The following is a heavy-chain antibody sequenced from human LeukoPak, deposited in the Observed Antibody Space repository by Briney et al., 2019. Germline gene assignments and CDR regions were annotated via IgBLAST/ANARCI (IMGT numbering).Heavy chain of an antibody. CDR3: AKEIWGSDGFDV. CDR2: LRYDGINK. D-gene: IGHD3-16*01. V-gene: IGHV3-30*02. Sequence: GGSLRLSCVASDFTFSRYIMHWVRQAPGKGLEWLALLRYDGINKYYVDSVKGRFTISRDNSKNTLFVQVHSLRPEDTAVYYCAKEIWGSDGFDVWGRGTMVIVSS. CDR1: DFTFSRYI. J-gene: IGHJ3*01.